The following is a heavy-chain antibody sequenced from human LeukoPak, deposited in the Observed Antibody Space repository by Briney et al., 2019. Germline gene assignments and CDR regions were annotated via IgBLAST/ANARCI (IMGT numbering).Heavy chain of an antibody. CDR3: AKRDSSGWYYFDY. J-gene: IGHJ4*02. Sequence: GGSLRLSCAASGFTLSTYAMSWVRQAPGKGLEWVSALGRSGGSTYYADSVKGRFTISRDTSKNTLYLQMRSLRAEDTAVYYCAKRDSSGWYYFDYWGQGTLVTVSS. V-gene: IGHV3-23*01. D-gene: IGHD6-19*01. CDR1: GFTLSTYA. CDR2: LGRSGGST.